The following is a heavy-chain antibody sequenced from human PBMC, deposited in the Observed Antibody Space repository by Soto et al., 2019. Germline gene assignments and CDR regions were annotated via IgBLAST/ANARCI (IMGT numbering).Heavy chain of an antibody. CDR2: IYYSGST. CDR1: GGSISSYY. CDR3: ARASTVTTRGSRNNWFDL. V-gene: IGHV4-59*08. J-gene: IGHJ5*02. D-gene: IGHD4-17*01. Sequence: PSETLSLTCTVSGGSISSYYWSWIRQPPGKGLEWIGYIYYSGSTNYNPSLKGRVTISVDTSKNQFSLKLSSVTAADTAVYYCARASTVTTRGSRNNWFDLWCQGTLVTVSS.